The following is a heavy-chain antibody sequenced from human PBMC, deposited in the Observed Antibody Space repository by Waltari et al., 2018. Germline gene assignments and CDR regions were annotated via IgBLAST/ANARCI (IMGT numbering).Heavy chain of an antibody. V-gene: IGHV3-7*01. CDR3: AKDNWSCNRHFES. Sequence: EVQLVESGGGLVQPGGSLRLSCAASGFPFSDFWMSWVRQAPGKGREWLANIKHDGSQKSYVDSVEGRFTISRDNAKNSLYLQMDSLTPEDTAVYFCAKDNWSCNRHFESWGQGSLVTVSS. D-gene: IGHD1-20*01. CDR1: GFPFSDFW. J-gene: IGHJ4*02. CDR2: IKHDGSQK.